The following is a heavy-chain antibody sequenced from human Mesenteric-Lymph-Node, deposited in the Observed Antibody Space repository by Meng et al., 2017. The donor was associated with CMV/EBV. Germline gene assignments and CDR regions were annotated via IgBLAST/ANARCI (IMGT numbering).Heavy chain of an antibody. CDR2: LYYSGST. CDR3: ARTRDHDAFDI. V-gene: IGHV4-59*01. J-gene: IGHJ3*02. CDR1: GGSISSYY. Sequence: SETLSLTCTVSGGSISSYYWSWIRQPPGKGLEWIGYLYYSGSTNYNSSLKSRVTISVDTSKNQFSLKLSSVTAADTAVYYCARTRDHDAFDIWGQGTMVTVSS.